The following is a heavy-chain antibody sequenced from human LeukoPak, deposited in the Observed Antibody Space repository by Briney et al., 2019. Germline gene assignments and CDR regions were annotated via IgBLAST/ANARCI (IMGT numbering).Heavy chain of an antibody. CDR1: GFTFSSYA. J-gene: IGHJ3*02. D-gene: IGHD2-15*01. CDR3: AKDLRDIVVVVAERDDAFDI. Sequence: GGSLRLSSAASGFTFSSYAMSWVRQAPGKGLEWVSAISGSGGSTYYADSVKGRFTISRDNSKNTLYLQMNSLRAEDTAVYYCAKDLRDIVVVVAERDDAFDIWGQGTMVTVSS. CDR2: ISGSGGST. V-gene: IGHV3-23*01.